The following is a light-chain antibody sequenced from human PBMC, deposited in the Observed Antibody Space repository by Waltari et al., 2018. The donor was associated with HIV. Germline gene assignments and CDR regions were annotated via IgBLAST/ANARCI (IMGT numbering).Light chain of an antibody. CDR1: RRDVWDCNL. Sequence: QSALTQPASVSGSPGQSITISCTGTRRDVWDCNLVSWYQQHPGKAPKLMIYEVSKRPSGVSNRFSGSRSGNTASLTISGLQAEDEADYYCCSYAGSSTFNWVFGGGTKLTVL. J-gene: IGLJ3*02. V-gene: IGLV2-23*02. CDR3: CSYAGSSTFNWV. CDR2: EVS.